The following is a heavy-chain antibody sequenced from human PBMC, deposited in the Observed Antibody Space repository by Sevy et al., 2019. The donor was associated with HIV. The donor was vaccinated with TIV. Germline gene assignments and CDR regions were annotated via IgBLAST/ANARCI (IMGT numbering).Heavy chain of an antibody. CDR3: AKDGKDYDFWRGYYTTLHYYGMDV. J-gene: IGHJ6*02. D-gene: IGHD3-3*01. V-gene: IGHV3-30*18. CDR2: ISYDGSNK. CDR1: GFTFSSYG. Sequence: GGSLRLSCAASGFTFSSYGMHWVRQAPGKGLEWVAVISYDGSNKYYADSVKGRFTTSRDNSKNTLYLQMNSLRAEDTAVYYCAKDGKDYDFWRGYYTTLHYYGMDVWGQGTTVTVSS.